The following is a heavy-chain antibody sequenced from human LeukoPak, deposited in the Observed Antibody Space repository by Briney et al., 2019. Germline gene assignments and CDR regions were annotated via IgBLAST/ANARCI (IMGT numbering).Heavy chain of an antibody. Sequence: GGSLRLSCAASGFTFSSYSMNWVRQAPGKGLEWVSSISSSSSYIYYADSVKGRFTISRDNAKNSLYLQMNSLRAEDTAVYYCAGVRSTVVYYFDYWGQGTLVTVSS. V-gene: IGHV3-21*01. CDR3: AGVRSTVVYYFDY. J-gene: IGHJ4*02. CDR1: GFTFSSYS. D-gene: IGHD3-10*01. CDR2: ISSSSSYI.